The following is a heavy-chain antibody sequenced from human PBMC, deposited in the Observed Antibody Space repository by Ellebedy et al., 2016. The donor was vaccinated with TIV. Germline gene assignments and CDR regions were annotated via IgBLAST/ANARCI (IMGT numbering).Heavy chain of an antibody. D-gene: IGHD3-10*01. J-gene: IGHJ4*03. V-gene: IGHV3-66*01. CDR2: IYSGGST. Sequence: PGGSLRLSCAASGFTVSSNYMSWVRQAPGKGLEWVSVIYSGGSTYYADSVKGRFTISRDNSKNTLYLQMNSLRAEDTAVYYCARDQGWAYPGSTRFDYWGQGTLVTVSS. CDR1: GFTVSSNY. CDR3: ARDQGWAYPGSTRFDY.